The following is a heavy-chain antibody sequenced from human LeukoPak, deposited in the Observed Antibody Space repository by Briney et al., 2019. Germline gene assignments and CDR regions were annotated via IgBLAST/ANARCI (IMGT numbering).Heavy chain of an antibody. D-gene: IGHD6-6*01. CDR3: AGSLSIAARRGMDV. CDR2: ISSSGSTI. CDR1: GFXFSSYE. J-gene: IGHJ6*02. Sequence: PGGSLRLSCAASGFXFSSYEINWVRQAPGKGLEWGSYISSSGSTIYYADSVKGRFTSSRDNAKNSLYLQMNSLRAEDTAVYYCAGSLSIAARRGMDVWGQGTTVTVSS. V-gene: IGHV3-48*03.